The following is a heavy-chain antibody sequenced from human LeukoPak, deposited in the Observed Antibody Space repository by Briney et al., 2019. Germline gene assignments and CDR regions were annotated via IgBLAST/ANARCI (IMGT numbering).Heavy chain of an antibody. Sequence: GGSLRLSCAASGFTFSSYSMNWVRQAPGKGLEWVSSISSSSSYIYYADSVKGRFTISRDNAKNSLYLQMNSLRAEDTAVYYCARGSYYYGSGSYSPHYLNWGQGTLVTVSS. CDR3: ARGSYYYGSGSYSPHYLN. V-gene: IGHV3-21*01. D-gene: IGHD3-10*01. J-gene: IGHJ4*02. CDR2: ISSSSSYI. CDR1: GFTFSSYS.